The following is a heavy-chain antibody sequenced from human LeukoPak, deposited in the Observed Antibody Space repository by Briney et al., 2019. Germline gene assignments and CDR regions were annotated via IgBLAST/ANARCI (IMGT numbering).Heavy chain of an antibody. CDR2: IYYSGST. CDR1: GGSISSSRYY. CDR3: ACQPRYYYDSSGAGY. Sequence: SETLSLTCTVSGGSISSSRYYWGWIRQPPGKGLEWIGSIYYSGSTYYNPSLKSRVTISVDTSKNQFSLKLSSVTAADTAVYYCACQPRYYYDSSGAGYWGQGTLVTVSS. J-gene: IGHJ4*02. D-gene: IGHD3-22*01. V-gene: IGHV4-39*01.